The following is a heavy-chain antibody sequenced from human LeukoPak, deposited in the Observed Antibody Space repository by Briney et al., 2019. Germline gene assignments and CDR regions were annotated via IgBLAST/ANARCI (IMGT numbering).Heavy chain of an antibody. CDR1: GYTFTGYY. V-gene: IGHV1-2*06. Sequence: GASVKVPCKASGYTFTGYYMHWVRQAPGQGLEWMGRINPNSGGTNYAQKFQGRVTMTRDTSISTAYMELSRLRSDDTAVYYCARDLVVVPAAAHYYYYYYGMDVWGQGTTVTVSS. J-gene: IGHJ6*02. D-gene: IGHD2-2*01. CDR3: ARDLVVVPAAAHYYYYYYGMDV. CDR2: INPNSGGT.